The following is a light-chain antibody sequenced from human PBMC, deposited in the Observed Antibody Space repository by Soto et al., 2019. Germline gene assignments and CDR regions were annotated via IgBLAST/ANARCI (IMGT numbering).Light chain of an antibody. V-gene: IGKV1-39*01. J-gene: IGKJ4*01. Sequence: DIQMTQSPSSLSASVGDRVTITCRASQNINSYLNWYQQKPGKAPKVLIYAASSLQSGVPSRFSGSGYGPDFTLTISSLQPEDFATYSCQQSYSTPITYGGGTKVEIE. CDR3: QQSYSTPIT. CDR2: AAS. CDR1: QNINSY.